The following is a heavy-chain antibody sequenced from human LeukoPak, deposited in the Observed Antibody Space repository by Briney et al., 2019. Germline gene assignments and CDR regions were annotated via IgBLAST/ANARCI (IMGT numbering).Heavy chain of an antibody. Sequence: GASVKVSCKASGYTFSTFSMHWVRQAPGQRLEWMGWINAGNGNTQYSQKLQGRVTITRDTSASTDYMELSSLRSEDTAVYYCARESGSGWAQVGYWGQGTLVTVSS. J-gene: IGHJ4*02. CDR3: ARESGSGWAQVGY. CDR1: GYTFSTFS. CDR2: INAGNGNT. V-gene: IGHV1-3*01. D-gene: IGHD6-19*01.